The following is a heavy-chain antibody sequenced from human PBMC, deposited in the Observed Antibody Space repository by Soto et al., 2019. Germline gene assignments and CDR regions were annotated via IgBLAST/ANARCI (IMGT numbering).Heavy chain of an antibody. J-gene: IGHJ4*02. CDR3: ARDVI. CDR2: IKQDESEK. V-gene: IGHV3-7*05. Sequence: EVQLVESGGGLVQPGGSLRLSCATSGFTFGSFWMSWVRQAPGKGLEWVASIKQDESEKNYVDSVRGRFTISRDNGKNSLYLQMNSLRADDTAIYYCARDVIWGQGSLVTVSS. CDR1: GFTFGSFW.